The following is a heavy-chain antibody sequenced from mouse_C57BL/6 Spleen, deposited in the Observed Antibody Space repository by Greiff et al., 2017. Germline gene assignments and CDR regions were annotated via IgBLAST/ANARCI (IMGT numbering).Heavy chain of an antibody. CDR2: ISSKSSNYAK. CDR1: GFTFNTYA. Sequence: EVKLVESGGGLVQPKGSLKLSCAASGFTFNTYAMHWVRQAPGKGVEWVARISSKSSNYAKYYADSVKDRFTISRDDSQSMLYLQMNNLKTEDTAKYYCMRDRRVYYLDYWGHGATLTVSS. J-gene: IGHJ2*01. V-gene: IGHV10-3*01. D-gene: IGHD1-1*02. CDR3: MRDRRVYYLDY.